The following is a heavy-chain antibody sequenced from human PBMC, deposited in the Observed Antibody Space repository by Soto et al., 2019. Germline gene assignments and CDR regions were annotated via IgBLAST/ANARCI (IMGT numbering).Heavy chain of an antibody. CDR2: ISSDGNNE. V-gene: IGHV3-30*09. D-gene: IGHD1-26*01. Sequence: GGSLRLSCEASGFTFSSHVIHWVRQAPGKGLEWVAAISSDGNNEYYVDSVKGRFAISRDNSKSTLWLQMNSLRAEDTAVYYCVSGGGRWEKPLDYSGQGTRVTVAS. CDR3: VSGGGRWEKPLDY. CDR1: GFTFSSHV. J-gene: IGHJ4*02.